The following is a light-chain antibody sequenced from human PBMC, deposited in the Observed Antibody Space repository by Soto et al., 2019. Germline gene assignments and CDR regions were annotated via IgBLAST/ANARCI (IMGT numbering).Light chain of an antibody. CDR1: NSNVGSNS. Sequence: QSVLTQPPSSSGTPGQSGTISCSGSNSNVGSNSVNWYQQLPGMAPKLLLYSDNQLPSGVHDRVSGSKSGSSASLAISGRQPEDVADYHCSTWDDNMSTWLFGGGTQRTV. CDR2: SDN. J-gene: IGLJ3*02. V-gene: IGLV1-44*01. CDR3: STWDDNMSTWL.